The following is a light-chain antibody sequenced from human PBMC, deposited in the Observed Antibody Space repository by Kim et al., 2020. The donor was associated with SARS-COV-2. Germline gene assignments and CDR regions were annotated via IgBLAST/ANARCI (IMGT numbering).Light chain of an antibody. V-gene: IGLV7-43*01. Sequence: QAVVTQEPSLTVSPGGTVTLTCASNTGAVTSNYYPIWLQQKPGQTPRTLIYNTYNKHSWTPARFSGSLLGDKAALTLSGVQPEDEAEYYCLLYYGGARVFGTGTKVTVL. CDR3: LLYYGGARV. CDR1: TGAVTSNYY. CDR2: NTY. J-gene: IGLJ1*01.